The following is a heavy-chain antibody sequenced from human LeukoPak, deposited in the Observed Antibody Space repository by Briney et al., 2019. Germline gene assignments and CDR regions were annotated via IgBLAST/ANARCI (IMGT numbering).Heavy chain of an antibody. CDR1: GYTFTGYY. Sequence: ASVKVSCKASGYTFTGYYMHWVRQALGQGLEWMGWINPNSGGTNYAQKFQGRVTMTRDTSISTAYMELSRLRSDDTAVYYCARDLVVVPAAINWFDPWGQGTLVTVSS. D-gene: IGHD2-2*01. J-gene: IGHJ5*02. V-gene: IGHV1-2*02. CDR2: INPNSGGT. CDR3: ARDLVVVPAAINWFDP.